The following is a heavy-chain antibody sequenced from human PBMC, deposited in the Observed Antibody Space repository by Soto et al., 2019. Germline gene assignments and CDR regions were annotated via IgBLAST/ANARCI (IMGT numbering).Heavy chain of an antibody. CDR1: GYTFTGYY. V-gene: IGHV1-3*01. CDR2: INAGYGNT. CDR3: ARDTGDGTFDF. J-gene: IGHJ4*01. Sequence: ASVKVSCKASGYTFTGYYMHWVRQAPGQRLEWMGWINAGYGNTKSSQKFQDRVTISRDTSASTADMELTSLRSEDTAVYYCARDTGDGTFDFWGHGTLVTVSS. D-gene: IGHD7-27*01.